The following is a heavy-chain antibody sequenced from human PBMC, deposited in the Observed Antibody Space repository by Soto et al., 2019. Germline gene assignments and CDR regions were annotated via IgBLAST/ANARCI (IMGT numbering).Heavy chain of an antibody. J-gene: IGHJ4*02. Sequence: VQLVESGGGLIQPGGSLRLSCAASGFTVSSNYMSWVRQAPGKGMEWVSVIYSGGSTYYADSVKGRFTISRDNSKNTLYLQMNSLRAEDTAVYYCATDYYDFPSGYWGQGTLVTVSS. V-gene: IGHV3-53*01. CDR2: IYSGGST. D-gene: IGHD3-3*01. CDR1: GFTVSSNY. CDR3: ATDYYDFPSGY.